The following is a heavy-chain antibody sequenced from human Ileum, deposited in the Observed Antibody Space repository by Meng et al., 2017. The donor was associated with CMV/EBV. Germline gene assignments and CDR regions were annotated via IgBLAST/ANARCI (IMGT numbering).Heavy chain of an antibody. J-gene: IGHJ6*02. D-gene: IGHD6-13*01. CDR1: GGSISSYY. CDR3: ARRRSSPGGYGMDV. V-gene: IGHV4-59*01. CDR2: IYYSGST. Sequence: SETLSLTCTVSGGSISSYYWSWIRQPPGKGLEWIGYIYYSGSTNYNPSLKSRVTISVDKSTKQFSLKLSAVTAADTAVYYCARRRSSPGGYGMDVWGQGTTVTVSS.